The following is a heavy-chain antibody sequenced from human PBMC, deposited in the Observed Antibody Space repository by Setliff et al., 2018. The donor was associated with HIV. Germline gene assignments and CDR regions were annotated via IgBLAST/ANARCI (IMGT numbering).Heavy chain of an antibody. D-gene: IGHD4-4*01. J-gene: IGHJ4*02. CDR1: GGTFSNYG. CDR3: VKEYHTEVTDTRVANYFDY. V-gene: IGHV1-69*10. Sequence: SVKVSCKPSGGTFSNYGISWVRQAPGQGFEWLGGIILVQGIPNYAQKFQGRVTITADVSTSTAYMELSSLRSEDTAIYYCVKEYHTEVTDTRVANYFDYWGQGTLVTVSS. CDR2: IILVQGIP.